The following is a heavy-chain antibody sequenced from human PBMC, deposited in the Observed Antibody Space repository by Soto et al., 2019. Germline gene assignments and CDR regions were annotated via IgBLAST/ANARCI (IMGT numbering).Heavy chain of an antibody. J-gene: IGHJ6*02. CDR1: GVTFSSYA. Sequence: SVKRTCKACGVTFSSYARSWVRQAPGQGLEWMGGIIPIFGTANYAQKFQGRVTITADESTSTAYMELSSLRSEDTAVYYCARLLVATTGYYGMDVWGQGTTVTVSS. V-gene: IGHV1-69*01. CDR3: ARLLVATTGYYGMDV. CDR2: IIPIFGTA. D-gene: IGHD5-12*01.